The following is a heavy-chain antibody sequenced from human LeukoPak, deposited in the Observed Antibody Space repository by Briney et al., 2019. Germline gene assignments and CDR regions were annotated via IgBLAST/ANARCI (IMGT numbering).Heavy chain of an antibody. CDR1: GFTFSSYG. D-gene: IGHD3/OR15-3a*01. J-gene: IGHJ4*01. Sequence: GGSLRLSCAASGFTFSSYGMSWVGQAPGKGLECVSSISGSGGSTNHADSVKGRFTISRNNSKNTLYLQINSLRAQDTAVYYCAKVWTAYSDDYFDYWGHGTLVTVSS. CDR2: ISGSGGST. CDR3: AKVWTAYSDDYFDY. V-gene: IGHV3-23*01.